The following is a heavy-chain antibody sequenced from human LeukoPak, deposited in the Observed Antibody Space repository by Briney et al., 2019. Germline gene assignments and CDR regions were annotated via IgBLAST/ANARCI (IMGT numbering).Heavy chain of an antibody. CDR2: ISGSDGST. CDR3: AKSNSDYRIGSVSSDY. Sequence: PGGSLRLSCAASGFTFRKYVMNWVRQAPEKGLEWVSGISGSDGSTYYADSVKGRFIISRDNSKNTLYLQMNSLRAEDTAVYYCAKSNSDYRIGSVSSDYWGQGTLVAVSS. J-gene: IGHJ4*02. D-gene: IGHD3-16*01. CDR1: GFTFRKYV. V-gene: IGHV3-23*01.